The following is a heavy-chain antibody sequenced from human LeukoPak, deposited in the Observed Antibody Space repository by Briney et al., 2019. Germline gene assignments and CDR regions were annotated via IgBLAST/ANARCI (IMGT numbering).Heavy chain of an antibody. V-gene: IGHV3-53*01. CDR1: GFTVSSNY. Sequence: GGSLRLSCAASGFTVSSNYMSWVRQAPGKGPDWVSVIYSGGSTYYADSVNGRFTISRDNSKNTLYLQMTTLRAAHPAVHYCARGYDFWPGSAYSGPGTLVTAS. CDR2: IYSGGST. J-gene: IGHJ4*02. CDR3: ARGYDFWPGSAY. D-gene: IGHD3-3*01.